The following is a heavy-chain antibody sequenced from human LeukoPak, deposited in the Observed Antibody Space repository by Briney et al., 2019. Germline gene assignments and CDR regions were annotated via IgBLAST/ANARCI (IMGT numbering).Heavy chain of an antibody. J-gene: IGHJ4*02. CDR1: GFTFSDYY. CDR2: ISSSGSTI. CDR3: ARVTKQLCFDY. Sequence: GGSLRLFCAASGFTFSDYYMSWIRQAPGKGLEWVSYISSSGSTIYYADSVKGRFTISRDNAKNSLYLQMNSLRAEDTAVYYCARVTKQLCFDYWGQGTLVTVSS. D-gene: IGHD5-18*01. V-gene: IGHV3-11*01.